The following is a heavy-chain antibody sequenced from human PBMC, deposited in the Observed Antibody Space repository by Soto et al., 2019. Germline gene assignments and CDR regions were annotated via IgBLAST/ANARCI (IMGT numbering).Heavy chain of an antibody. V-gene: IGHV1-8*01. Sequence: QVQLVQSGAEVKKPGASVKVSCKASGYTFTSYDINWVRQATGQELEWMGWMNPNSGHTGYAERFQGRVTMTRDTSISTAYMELSSLRSEDTAVYYCARTVIETGWFDPWGQGTLVTVSS. CDR2: MNPNSGHT. CDR1: GYTFTSYD. D-gene: IGHD2-21*01. CDR3: ARTVIETGWFDP. J-gene: IGHJ5*02.